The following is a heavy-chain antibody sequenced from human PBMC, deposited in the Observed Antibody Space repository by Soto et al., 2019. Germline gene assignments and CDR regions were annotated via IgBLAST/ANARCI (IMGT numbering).Heavy chain of an antibody. CDR2: ISAYNGNT. V-gene: IGHV1-18*04. J-gene: IGHJ5*02. Sequence: QVQLVQSGAEVKKPGASVKVSCKTSGYTFTTYGVSWVRQAPGQGLEWMGWISAYNGNTNYAQKLQGRVTMTTDTSTSTAYMELRGLRSDDTAVYYCARDRYYYGSGSYYISWSDPWGQGTLVTVSS. D-gene: IGHD3-10*01. CDR1: GYTFTTYG. CDR3: ARDRYYYGSGSYYISWSDP.